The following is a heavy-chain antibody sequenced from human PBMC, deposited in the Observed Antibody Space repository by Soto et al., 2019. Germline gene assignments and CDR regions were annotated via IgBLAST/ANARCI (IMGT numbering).Heavy chain of an antibody. Sequence: PSETLSLTCAVSSYSITSDYYWGWIRQPPGKGLEWIGTIYHSGSTYYNPSLKSRVTISVDTSKNQFSLKLISVTAADTAVYYCERFSGCPDYWGQGTLVTVSS. J-gene: IGHJ4*02. V-gene: IGHV4-38-2*01. CDR2: IYHSGST. CDR1: SYSITSDYY. CDR3: ERFSGCPDY. D-gene: IGHD6-19*01.